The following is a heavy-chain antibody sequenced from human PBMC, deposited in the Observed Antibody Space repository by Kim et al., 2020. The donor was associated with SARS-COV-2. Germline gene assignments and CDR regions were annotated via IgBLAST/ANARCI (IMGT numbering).Heavy chain of an antibody. D-gene: IGHD5-12*01. CDR3: SRGYSDGPVYAFDI. CDR2: ISNKREGYTT. Sequence: GGSLRLSCVATNTGFIDQYMDWVRQGPGKGLQWVGRISNKREGYTTEYAESVRGRFTISRDDSEKSLYPQMDSLRADDTAVYFCSRGYSDGPVYAFDIWGPGTLVTVSS. J-gene: IGHJ3*02. V-gene: IGHV3-72*01. CDR1: NTGFIDQY.